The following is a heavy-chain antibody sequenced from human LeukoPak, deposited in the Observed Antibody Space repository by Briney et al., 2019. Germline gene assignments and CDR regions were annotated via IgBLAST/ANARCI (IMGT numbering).Heavy chain of an antibody. J-gene: IGHJ1*01. V-gene: IGHV4-59*01. CDR2: IYYSGST. D-gene: IGHD5-18*01. Sequence: SETLSLTCTVSGGSISSYYWSWIRQPPGKGLEWIGYIYYSGSTNYNPSLKSRVTISVDTSKNQFSLKLSSVTASDPAVYYCARAGYSYGSVYFQHWGQGTLVTVSS. CDR1: GGSISSYY. CDR3: ARAGYSYGSVYFQH.